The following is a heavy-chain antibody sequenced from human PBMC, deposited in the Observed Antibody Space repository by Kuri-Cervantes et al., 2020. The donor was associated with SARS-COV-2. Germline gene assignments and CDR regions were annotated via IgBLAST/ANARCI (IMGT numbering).Heavy chain of an antibody. CDR3: ARDRLRLLGPPHAFDI. J-gene: IGHJ3*02. CDR2: FDPEDGET. D-gene: IGHD3-3*01. Sequence: ASVKVSCKVSGYTLTELSMHWVRQAPGKGLEWMGGFDPEDGETIYAQKFQGRVTMTEDTSTDTAYMELRGLRSDDTAVYYCARDRLRLLGPPHAFDIWGQGTVVTVSS. CDR1: GYTLTELS. V-gene: IGHV1-24*01.